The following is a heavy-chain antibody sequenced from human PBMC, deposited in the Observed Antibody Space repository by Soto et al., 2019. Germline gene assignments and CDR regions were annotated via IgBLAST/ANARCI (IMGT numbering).Heavy chain of an antibody. D-gene: IGHD6-19*01. CDR1: GFTFSSYG. V-gene: IGHV3-33*01. Sequence: QVQLVESGGGVVQPGRSLRLSCAASGFTFSSYGMHWVRQAPGKGLEWVAVIWYDGSNKYYADSVKGRFTISRDNSRNTLYLQMNSLRAEDTAVYYCARDRVSGWYGPFEYWGQGTLVTVSS. CDR2: IWYDGSNK. CDR3: ARDRVSGWYGPFEY. J-gene: IGHJ4*02.